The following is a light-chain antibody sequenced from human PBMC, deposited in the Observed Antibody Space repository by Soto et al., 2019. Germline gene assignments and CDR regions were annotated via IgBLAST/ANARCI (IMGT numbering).Light chain of an antibody. Sequence: QSVLTQPPSASGTPGQRVTISCSGSRSNIGSNSVYWYQQLPGTAPKLLIYRNNQRPSGVPDRFSGSKSGTSASLAISGLRSEDEADYYCAAWDDSLSGGVFGGGTKLTVL. V-gene: IGLV1-47*01. CDR2: RNN. J-gene: IGLJ3*02. CDR3: AAWDDSLSGGV. CDR1: RSNIGSNS.